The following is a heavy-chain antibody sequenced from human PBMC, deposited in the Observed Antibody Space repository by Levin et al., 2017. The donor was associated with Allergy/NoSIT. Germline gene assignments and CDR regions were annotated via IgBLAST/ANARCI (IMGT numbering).Heavy chain of an antibody. CDR1: GSLFPAYY. D-gene: IGHD6-13*01. V-gene: IGHV1-2*02. J-gene: IGHJ4*02. CDR2: INPNSGDT. Sequence: GASLPLSCPPSGSLFPAYYMHWVRQAPGQGLEWIGWINPNSGDTNYAQKFQGRVTMTRDTSISTAYMDLSRLTSDDTASYYCTRGGGLSGSLIDYWGQGTLVTVSS. CDR3: TRGGGLSGSLIDY.